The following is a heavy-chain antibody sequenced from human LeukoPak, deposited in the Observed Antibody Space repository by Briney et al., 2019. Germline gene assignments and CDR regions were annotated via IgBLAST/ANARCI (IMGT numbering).Heavy chain of an antibody. Sequence: QPGGSLRLSCAASGFTAGSNQMTWVRQAPGKGLEWVSLIYSGGGTKYADSVKGRFTISRDNSKNTLYLQMNSLRVEDTAVYYCARKTDTSMLGDYWGQGTLVTVSS. CDR3: ARKTDTSMLGDY. V-gene: IGHV3-66*02. J-gene: IGHJ4*02. CDR2: IYSGGGT. D-gene: IGHD5-18*01. CDR1: GFTAGSNQ.